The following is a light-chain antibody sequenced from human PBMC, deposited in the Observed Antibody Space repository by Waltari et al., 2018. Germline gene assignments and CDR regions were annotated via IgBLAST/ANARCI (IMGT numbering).Light chain of an antibody. CDR3: QQYGSSIMYT. J-gene: IGKJ2*01. CDR2: GAS. V-gene: IGKV3-20*01. Sequence: EVVLTQSPDTLALSPGERATLSCRASQSLTKRYLAWYQQKPGQAPRLLIYGASSRAAGIPDRFSVSGSGTDFTLTISRLEPEDFAVYYGQQYGSSIMYTFGQGTKVEMK. CDR1: QSLTKRY.